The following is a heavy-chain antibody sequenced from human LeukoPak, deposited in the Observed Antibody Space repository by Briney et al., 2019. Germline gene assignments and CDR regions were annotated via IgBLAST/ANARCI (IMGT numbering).Heavy chain of an antibody. CDR2: IYYSGST. CDR1: GGSISSYY. J-gene: IGHJ4*02. V-gene: IGHV4-59*01. Sequence: PSETLSLTCTVSGGSISSYYWSWIRQPPGKGLEWIGYIYYSGSTNYNPSLKSRVTISVDTSKNQFSLKLSSVTAADTAVNYCARIYSSSWYGAPFDYWGQGTLVTVSS. CDR3: ARIYSSSWYGAPFDY. D-gene: IGHD6-13*01.